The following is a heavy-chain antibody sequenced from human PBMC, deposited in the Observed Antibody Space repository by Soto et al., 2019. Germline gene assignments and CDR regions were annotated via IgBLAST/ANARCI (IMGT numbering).Heavy chain of an antibody. CDR1: GFTFSSYG. V-gene: IGHV3-30*03. D-gene: IGHD5-12*01. CDR3: ARVLRGFSGFEDYFDY. Sequence: GGSLRLSCAASGFTFSSYGMHWVRQAPGKGLDWVAVISYDGSNKYYADSVKGRFTISRDNSKSTLFLQMNSLRAEDTAVYYCARVLRGFSGFEDYFDYWGQGALVTVSS. CDR2: ISYDGSNK. J-gene: IGHJ4*02.